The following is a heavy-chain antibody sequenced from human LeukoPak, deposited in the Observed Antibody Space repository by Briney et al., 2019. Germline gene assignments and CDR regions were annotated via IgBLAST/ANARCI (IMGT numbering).Heavy chain of an antibody. V-gene: IGHV1-3*01. CDR2: INAGNGNT. CDR3: AREGNDILTGYYDNWFDP. Sequence: ASVKVSCKASGYTFTSYAMHWVRQAPGQRLEWMGWINAGNGNTKYSQKFKGRVTITRDTSASTAYMELSSLRSEDTAVYYCAREGNDILTGYYDNWFDPWGQGTLVTVSS. J-gene: IGHJ5*02. D-gene: IGHD3-9*01. CDR1: GYTFTSYA.